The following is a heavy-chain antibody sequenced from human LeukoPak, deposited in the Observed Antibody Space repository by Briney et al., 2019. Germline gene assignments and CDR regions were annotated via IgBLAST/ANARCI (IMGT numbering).Heavy chain of an antibody. Sequence: SVKVSFKASGGTFSSYAISWVRQAPGQGLEWMGRIIPILGIANYAQKFQGRVTITADKSTSTAYMELSSLRSEDTAVYYCARVGGSEAFDIWGQGTMVTVSS. CDR2: IIPILGIA. J-gene: IGHJ3*02. V-gene: IGHV1-69*04. CDR3: ARVGGSEAFDI. D-gene: IGHD3-10*01. CDR1: GGTFSSYA.